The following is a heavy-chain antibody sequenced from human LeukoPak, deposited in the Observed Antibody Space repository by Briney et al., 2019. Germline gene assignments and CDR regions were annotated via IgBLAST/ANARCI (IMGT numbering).Heavy chain of an antibody. CDR3: AKDGNYYGSGTNYYMDV. D-gene: IGHD3-10*01. CDR2: ISYDGSNK. J-gene: IGHJ6*03. CDR1: GFTFSSYG. V-gene: IGHV3-30*18. Sequence: GRSLRLSCAASGFTFSSYGMHWVRQAPGKGLEWVAVISYDGSNKYYADSVKGRFTISRDNSKNTLYLQMNSLRAEDTAVYYCAKDGNYYGSGTNYYMDVWGKGTTVTVSS.